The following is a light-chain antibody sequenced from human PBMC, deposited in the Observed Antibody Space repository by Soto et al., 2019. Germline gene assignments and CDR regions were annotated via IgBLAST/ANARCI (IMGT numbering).Light chain of an antibody. Sequence: DIQMTQSPSSVSASVGDRVTFTCRASQHISSWLAWYQQKPGKAPTLLIAAASILQSGVPYRLSGNGYGTEFTLTISILQPEDFATYFCQQANTFPFTFGPGTRLEIK. CDR3: QQANTFPFT. CDR2: AAS. J-gene: IGKJ3*01. V-gene: IGKV1-12*02. CDR1: QHISSW.